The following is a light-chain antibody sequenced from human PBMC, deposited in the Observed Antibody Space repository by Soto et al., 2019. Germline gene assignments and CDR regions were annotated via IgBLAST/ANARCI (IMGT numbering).Light chain of an antibody. Sequence: ETVMTQSPATLSVSPGERATLSCRASQSISSDLAWYQHKPGQAPRLLIYGASTTATGIPVRFSGSGSGTEFTLTISSLQSEDFEVYYCQQYNNWPRTFGQGTKLEIK. V-gene: IGKV3-15*01. J-gene: IGKJ2*01. CDR1: QSISSD. CDR3: QQYNNWPRT. CDR2: GAS.